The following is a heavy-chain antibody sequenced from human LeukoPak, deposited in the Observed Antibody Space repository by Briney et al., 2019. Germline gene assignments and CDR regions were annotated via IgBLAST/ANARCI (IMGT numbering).Heavy chain of an antibody. CDR3: ARGIAVAGWSDYYYMDV. J-gene: IGHJ6*03. CDR2: IYTSGRT. CDR1: GGSITFGSYY. D-gene: IGHD6-19*01. V-gene: IGHV4-61*02. Sequence: SETLSLTCTVSGGSITFGSYYWTWIRQPAGKGLEWIGRIYTSGRTFYNPSLKSRVTMSVDTSKNQFSLKLSSVTAADTAVYYCARGIAVAGWSDYYYMDVWGKGTTVTVSS.